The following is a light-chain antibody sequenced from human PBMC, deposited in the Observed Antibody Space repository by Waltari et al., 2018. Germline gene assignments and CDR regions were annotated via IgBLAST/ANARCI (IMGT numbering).Light chain of an antibody. CDR3: QQRHDWPLN. CDR2: DAS. J-gene: IGKJ4*01. Sequence: EILLTQSPVTLSVSPGERATLSCKASQSVRSYLAWYQQTPGQAPRLLIYDASNRASGIPARFSGSGSGTDFTHTISNVEPEDFAVYYCQQRHDWPLNFGGGTKLEIK. CDR1: QSVRSY. V-gene: IGKV3-11*01.